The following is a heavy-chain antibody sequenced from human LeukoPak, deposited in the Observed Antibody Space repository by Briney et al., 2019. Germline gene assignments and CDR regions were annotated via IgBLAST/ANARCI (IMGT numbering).Heavy chain of an antibody. CDR2: INHSGST. V-gene: IGHV4-34*01. CDR3: ARDPGYSSSWYDLDYYYYMDV. CDR1: GGSFSGYY. D-gene: IGHD6-13*01. J-gene: IGHJ6*03. Sequence: SETLSLTCAVYGGSFSGYYWSWIRQPPGKGLEWIGEINHSGSTNYNPSLKSRLTISLDTSKNQFSLKLSSVTAADTAVYYCARDPGYSSSWYDLDYYYYMDVWGKGTTVTVSS.